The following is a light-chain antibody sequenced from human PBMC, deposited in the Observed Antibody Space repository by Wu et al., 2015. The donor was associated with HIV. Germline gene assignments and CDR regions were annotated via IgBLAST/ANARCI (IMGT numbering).Light chain of an antibody. Sequence: EIVLTQSPGTLSLSLGERVTLSCRASQSVSTYLAWYQQTPGQAPRLLIYGASTRPTGVPARFSGSGPGTQFTLTITNVQSADSAVYYCQQYNNWPPYSFGQGTKLEIK. CDR3: QQYNNWPPYS. CDR1: QSVSTY. V-gene: IGKV3-15*01. CDR2: GAS. J-gene: IGKJ2*03.